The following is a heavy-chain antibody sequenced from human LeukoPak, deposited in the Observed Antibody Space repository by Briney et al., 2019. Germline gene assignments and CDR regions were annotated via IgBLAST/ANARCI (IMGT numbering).Heavy chain of an antibody. CDR2: INHSGTT. J-gene: IGHJ6*02. Sequence: PSETLSPTCAVYGGSFSGFYWSWVRQSPQKGLEWIGEINHSGTTSYNPSLKSRVTISLDTSKNQFSLKLTSVTAADTAVYYCARGKRVYFGDLSTKYYYYGMDVWGQGTTVTVSS. D-gene: IGHD3-10*01. CDR1: GGSFSGFY. CDR3: ARGKRVYFGDLSTKYYYYGMDV. V-gene: IGHV4-34*01.